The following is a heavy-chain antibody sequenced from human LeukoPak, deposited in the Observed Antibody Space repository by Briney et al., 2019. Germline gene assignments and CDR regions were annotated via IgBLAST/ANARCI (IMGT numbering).Heavy chain of an antibody. D-gene: IGHD3-22*01. Sequence: SETLSLTCAVAGGSISSSNWWSWVRQPPGKGLEWIGEIYHSGTTNYNPSLKSRVTISVDTSKKQFSLKLSSVTATDTAVYYCARCPLVITYYFDSWGQGTLVTVSS. CDR1: GGSISSSNW. V-gene: IGHV4-4*02. CDR3: ARCPLVITYYFDS. CDR2: IYHSGTT. J-gene: IGHJ4*02.